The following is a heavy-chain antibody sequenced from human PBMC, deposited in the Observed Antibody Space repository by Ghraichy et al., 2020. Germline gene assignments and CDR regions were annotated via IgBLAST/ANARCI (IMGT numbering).Heavy chain of an antibody. CDR3: ARVPPWDYDTFDI. J-gene: IGHJ3*02. V-gene: IGHV6-1*01. Sequence: LSLTCAISGDSVSSNITAWDWIRQSPSRGLEWLGRTYYRSKWYTDYAPSVKSRLIINADTSKNQFSLQLSSVTPGDTAVYYCARVPPWDYDTFDIWGQGAIVGLSS. D-gene: IGHD3-9*01. CDR2: TYYRSKWYT. CDR1: GDSVSSNITA.